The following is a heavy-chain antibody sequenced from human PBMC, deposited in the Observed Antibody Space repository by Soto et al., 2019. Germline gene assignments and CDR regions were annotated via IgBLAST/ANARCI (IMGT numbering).Heavy chain of an antibody. V-gene: IGHV3-23*01. J-gene: IGHJ4*02. CDR1: GFAFSDFP. D-gene: IGHD3-10*01. CDR2: IGVNGGDI. Sequence: DVQLLESGGGLVQPRGSLRLSCAASGFAFSDFPMSWARQAPGKGLEWVSSIGVNGGDIHYADAVQGRFTVSRDDSKNTFYLQMDSLGAEDTATYYCASLGGSSTYYNGYWGRGTLVTVSS. CDR3: ASLGGSSTYYNGY.